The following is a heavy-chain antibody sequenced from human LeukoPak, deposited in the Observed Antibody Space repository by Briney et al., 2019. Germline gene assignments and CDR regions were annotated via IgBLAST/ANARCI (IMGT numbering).Heavy chain of an antibody. V-gene: IGHV4-4*07. CDR1: GGSISSYY. D-gene: IGHD2-2*01. J-gene: IGHJ4*02. Sequence: PSETLSLTCTVSGGSISSYYWNWIRQPAGKGLEWIGRIHTSGSTNYNPSLKSRVTMSVDTSKNKFSLKLSSVTAADTAVYYCARVARCTSCFDVDYWGQGTLVTVSS. CDR3: ARVARCTSCFDVDY. CDR2: IHTSGST.